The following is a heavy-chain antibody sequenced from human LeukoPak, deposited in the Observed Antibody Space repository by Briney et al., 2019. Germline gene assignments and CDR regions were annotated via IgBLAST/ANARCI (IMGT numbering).Heavy chain of an antibody. J-gene: IGHJ4*02. Sequence: GGSLRLSCAASGFTFSSYSMNWVRQAPGKGLEWVSAISGSGGSTYYADSVKGRFTISRDNSKNTLYLQMNSLRAEDTAVYYCAKSGYGGYSYGFDYWGQGTLVTVSS. CDR1: GFTFSSYS. CDR3: AKSGYGGYSYGFDY. CDR2: ISGSGGST. V-gene: IGHV3-23*01. D-gene: IGHD5-18*01.